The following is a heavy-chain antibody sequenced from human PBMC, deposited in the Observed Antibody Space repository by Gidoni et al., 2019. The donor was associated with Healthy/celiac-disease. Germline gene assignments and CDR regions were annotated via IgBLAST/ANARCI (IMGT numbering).Heavy chain of an antibody. D-gene: IGHD3-16*01. V-gene: IGHV3-9*01. J-gene: IGHJ4*02. CDR3: AKDFSPLGGGFDY. CDR2: ISWNSGSI. Sequence: EVQLVESGGGLVQPGRSLRLSCAASGFTFDDYAMHGVRQAPGKGLEWVSGISWNSGSIGYADSVKGRFTISRDNAKNSLYLQMNSLRAEDTALYYCAKDFSPLGGGFDYWGQGTLVTVSS. CDR1: GFTFDDYA.